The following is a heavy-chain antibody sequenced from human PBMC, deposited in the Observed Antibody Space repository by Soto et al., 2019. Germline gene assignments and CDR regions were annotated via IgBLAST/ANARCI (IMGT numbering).Heavy chain of an antibody. V-gene: IGHV3-13*01. CDR2: IGTAGDT. CDR1: GFTFSSYD. J-gene: IGHJ4*01. CDR3: ASVGWYYYDGVED. D-gene: IGHD3-22*01. Sequence: GGSLRLSCAASGFTFSSYDMHWVRQATGKGLEWVSAIGTAGDTYYPGSVKGRFTISRENAKNSLYLQMNSLRAEDTAVYYCASVGWYYYDGVEDCVHGTLVTDPS.